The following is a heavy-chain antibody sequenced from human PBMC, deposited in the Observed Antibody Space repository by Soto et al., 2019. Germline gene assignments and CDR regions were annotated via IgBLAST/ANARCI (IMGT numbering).Heavy chain of an antibody. CDR3: AKSPNFYCSSPNCYKYYFDH. D-gene: IGHD2-2*02. V-gene: IGHV3-30*18. J-gene: IGHJ4*02. CDR2: ISYDGSEK. CDR1: GFTFNTYG. Sequence: PGGSLRLSCAASGFTFNTYGMHWVRQAPGKGLEWVAVISYDGSEKYYVDSVKGRFTISKDNSKNTLYPQMNSLRPEDTAVYYCAKSPNFYCSSPNCYKYYFDHWGQGTWVTVST.